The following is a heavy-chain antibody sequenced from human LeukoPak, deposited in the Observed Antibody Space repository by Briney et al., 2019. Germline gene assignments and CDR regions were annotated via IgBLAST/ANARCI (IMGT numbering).Heavy chain of an antibody. J-gene: IGHJ6*03. CDR2: IYTSGST. CDR1: GGPISSYY. D-gene: IGHD3-3*01. Sequence: SETLSLTCTVSGGPISSYYWSWIRQPAGKGLEWIGRIYTSGSTNYNPSLKSRVNISVDKSKNQCSLKLSSVTAADTAVYYCARDNMYYDFWSGYLSRWYYYYYMDVWGKGTTVTVSS. CDR3: ARDNMYYDFWSGYLSRWYYYYYMDV. V-gene: IGHV4-4*07.